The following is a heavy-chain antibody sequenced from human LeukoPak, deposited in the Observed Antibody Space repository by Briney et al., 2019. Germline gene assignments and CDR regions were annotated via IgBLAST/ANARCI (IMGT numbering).Heavy chain of an antibody. V-gene: IGHV4-39*07. CDR1: GGSISSSSYY. CDR3: ARVLQWPVRDAFDI. Sequence: PSETLSLTCTVSGGSISSSSYYWGWIRQPPGKGLEWIGSIYYSGSTYYNPSLKSRVTISVDTSKNQFSLKLSSVTAADTAVYYCARVLQWPVRDAFDIWGQGTMVTVSS. CDR2: IYYSGST. J-gene: IGHJ3*02. D-gene: IGHD6-19*01.